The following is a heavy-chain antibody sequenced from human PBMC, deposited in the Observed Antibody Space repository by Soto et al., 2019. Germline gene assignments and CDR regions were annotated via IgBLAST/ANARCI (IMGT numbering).Heavy chain of an antibody. CDR2: IVPNVGTV. CDR1: GGTFSSFINYP. J-gene: IGHJ4*02. CDR3: ARRDTSGFLRYFDN. D-gene: IGHD3-3*01. Sequence: ASVKVSCKSSGGTFSSFINYPINWVRQAPGQGLEWMGGIVPNVGTVNYAQKFRGKVTITADKSAGTAYMELSSLRSEDTALYYCARRDTSGFLRYFDNWGQGTQVTVSS. V-gene: IGHV1-69*06.